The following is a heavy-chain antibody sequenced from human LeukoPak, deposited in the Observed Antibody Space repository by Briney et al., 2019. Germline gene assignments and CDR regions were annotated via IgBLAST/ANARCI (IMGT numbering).Heavy chain of an antibody. CDR2: IRYDGSNK. V-gene: IGHV3-30*02. Sequence: GGSLRLSCAASGFTFSSYGMHWVRQAPGKGLEWAAFIRYDGSNKYYADSVKGRFTISRDNSKNTLYLQMNSLRAEDTAVYYCAKSGLAYCGGDCTNWFDPWGQGTLVTVSP. J-gene: IGHJ5*02. D-gene: IGHD2-21*01. CDR3: AKSGLAYCGGDCTNWFDP. CDR1: GFTFSSYG.